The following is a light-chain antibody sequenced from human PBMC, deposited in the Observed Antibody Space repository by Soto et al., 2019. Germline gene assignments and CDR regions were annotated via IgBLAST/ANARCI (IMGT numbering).Light chain of an antibody. Sequence: EIVRAQSPDTLSVSPGGRATLACRSSQSVGSKLAWYQQKPGQAPRLLIYGASTRATAIPARFSGSGSGTEFTLTISSLQSEDFAVYYCQQYNNRPPLTFGGGTKVDI. CDR2: GAS. J-gene: IGKJ4*01. CDR1: QSVGSK. CDR3: QQYNNRPPLT. V-gene: IGKV3-15*01.